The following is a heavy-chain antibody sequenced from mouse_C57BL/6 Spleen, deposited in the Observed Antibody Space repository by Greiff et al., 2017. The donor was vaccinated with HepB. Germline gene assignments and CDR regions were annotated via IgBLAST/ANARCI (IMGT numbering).Heavy chain of an antibody. CDR1: GYAFSSYW. CDR2: IYPGDGDT. D-gene: IGHD2-3*01. V-gene: IGHV1-80*01. CDR3: ARSGDGYSAWFAY. Sequence: VKLQQSGAELVKPGASVKISCKASGYAFSSYWMNWVKQRPGKGLEWIGQIYPGDGDTNYNGKFKGKATLTADKSSSTAYMQLSSLTSEDSAVYFCARSGDGYSAWFAYWGQGTLVTVSA. J-gene: IGHJ3*01.